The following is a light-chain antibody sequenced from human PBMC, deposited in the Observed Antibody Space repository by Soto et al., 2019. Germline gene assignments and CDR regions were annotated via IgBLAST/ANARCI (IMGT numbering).Light chain of an antibody. V-gene: IGKV3-11*01. Sequence: EIVLTQSPATLSLSPGERATLSCRASQSVGSYLAWYQQKPGQAPRLLINDASNRATGIPARFSGSGSWTDFTLTISSLEPEDFAIYYCQQRVTFGQGTKLEIK. CDR3: QQRVT. J-gene: IGKJ2*01. CDR1: QSVGSY. CDR2: DAS.